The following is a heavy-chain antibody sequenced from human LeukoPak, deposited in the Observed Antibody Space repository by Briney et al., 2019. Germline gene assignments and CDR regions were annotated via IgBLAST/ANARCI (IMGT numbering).Heavy chain of an antibody. CDR1: GYTFTGYY. CDR2: INPNSGGT. J-gene: IGHJ4*02. V-gene: IGHV1-2*02. CDR3: ARRAGSGSYQGY. D-gene: IGHD3-10*01. Sequence: ASVKVSCKASGYTFTGYYMHWVRQAPGQGLEWMGWINPNSGGTNYAQRFQGRVTMTRDTSISTAYMELSRLRSDDTAVYYCARRAGSGSYQGYWGQGTLVTVSS.